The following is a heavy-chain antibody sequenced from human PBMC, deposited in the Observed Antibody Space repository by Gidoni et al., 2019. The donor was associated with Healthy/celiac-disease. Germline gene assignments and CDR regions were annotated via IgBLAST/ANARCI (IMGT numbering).Heavy chain of an antibody. V-gene: IGHV3-43*02. CDR3: AKDPIAAAGYYFDY. CDR2: ISGDGGST. J-gene: IGHJ4*02. D-gene: IGHD6-13*01. Sequence: EVQLVESGGGVVQPGGSLRLSCAASGFTFDDYAMHWVRQAPGKGLEWVSLISGDGGSTYYADSVKGRFTISRDNSKNSLYLQMNSLRTEDTALYYCAKDPIAAAGYYFDYWGQGTLVTVSS. CDR1: GFTFDDYA.